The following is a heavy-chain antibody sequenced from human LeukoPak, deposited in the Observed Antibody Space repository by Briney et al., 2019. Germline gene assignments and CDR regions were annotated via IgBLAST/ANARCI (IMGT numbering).Heavy chain of an antibody. CDR2: IYSGGDT. J-gene: IGHJ4*02. V-gene: IGHV3-66*04. D-gene: IGHD6-13*01. CDR1: GFSVSRSF. Sequence: PGGSLILSCAASGFSVSRSFLSWVRLAPGKALEWVSVIYSGGDTYYADSLKGRFTISRDNSKNTLYLQISTLRVEDTAVYYCARRGNPGTYFDYWGQGTLVAVSS. CDR3: ARRGNPGTYFDY.